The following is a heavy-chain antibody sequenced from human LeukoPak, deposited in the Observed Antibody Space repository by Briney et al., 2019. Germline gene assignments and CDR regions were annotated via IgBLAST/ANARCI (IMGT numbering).Heavy chain of an antibody. V-gene: IGHV3-7*01. D-gene: IGHD4-11*01. CDR1: GFTFSSYW. CDR2: IKQDGSEK. Sequence: WGSLRLSCAAAGFTFSSYWKSWVRQAPGKGLEWVANIKQDGSEKYYVDSVKGRFTISRDNAKNSLYLQMNSLRAEDTAVYYCARDPTQYLRYGYFDYWGQGTLVTVSS. J-gene: IGHJ4*02. CDR3: ARDPTQYLRYGYFDY.